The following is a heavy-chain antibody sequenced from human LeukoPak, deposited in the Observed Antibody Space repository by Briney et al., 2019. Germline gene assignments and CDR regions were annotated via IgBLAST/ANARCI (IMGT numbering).Heavy chain of an antibody. J-gene: IGHJ1*01. V-gene: IGHV4-34*01. CDR2: INHSGST. Sequence: GSLRLSCAASGFTFSSYWMSWIRQPPGKGLEWIGEINHSGSTNYNPSLKSRVTISVDTSKNQFSLKLSSVTAADTAVYYCARILGYCSGGSCCSYFQHWGQGTLVTVSS. D-gene: IGHD2-15*01. CDR3: ARILGYCSGGSCCSYFQH. CDR1: GFTFSSYW.